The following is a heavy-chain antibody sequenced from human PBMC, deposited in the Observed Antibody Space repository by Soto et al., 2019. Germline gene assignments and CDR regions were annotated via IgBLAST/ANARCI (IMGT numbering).Heavy chain of an antibody. CDR1: GYTFTGYQ. CDR2: INPNSGGT. D-gene: IGHD2-21*01. V-gene: IGHV1-2*02. Sequence: ASVKVSCKASGYTFTGYQMHWVRQAPGQGLEWMGWINPNSGGTNYAQKFQGRVTMTRDTSISTAYMEVSRLRSDDTAVYFCAKVSNYAYVSYYFYYWGQGSLVTVSS. CDR3: AKVSNYAYVSYYFYY. J-gene: IGHJ4*02.